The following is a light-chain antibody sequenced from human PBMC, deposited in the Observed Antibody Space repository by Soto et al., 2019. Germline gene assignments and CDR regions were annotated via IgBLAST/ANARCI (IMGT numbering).Light chain of an antibody. Sequence: EIVMTQSPATLSVSPGERATLSCRASQSVSSNLAWYQQKPGQSPRLLIYGASTRATAIPARFGGSGSGTEFTLTISSRQSEDFAVYYCQQYNNWPPAWTFGQGTKVEIE. J-gene: IGKJ1*01. CDR2: GAS. CDR1: QSVSSN. V-gene: IGKV3-15*01. CDR3: QQYNNWPPAWT.